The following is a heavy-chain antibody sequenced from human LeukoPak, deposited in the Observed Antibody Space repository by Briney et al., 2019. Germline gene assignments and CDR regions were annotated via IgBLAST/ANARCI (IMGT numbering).Heavy chain of an antibody. J-gene: IGHJ4*02. Sequence: TGGSLRLSCAASGFTFSSYWMPWVRQTPGKGLVWVSRISGDGSSTTYAESVKGRFTISRDNAKNTLYLQMNSLRAEDTAVYYCARELPFDYWGQGTLVTVPS. CDR3: ARELPFDY. CDR1: GFTFSSYW. V-gene: IGHV3-74*01. CDR2: ISGDGSST.